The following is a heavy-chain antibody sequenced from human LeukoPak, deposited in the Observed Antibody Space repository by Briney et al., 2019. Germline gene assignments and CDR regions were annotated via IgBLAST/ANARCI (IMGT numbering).Heavy chain of an antibody. CDR1: GFTFSSYW. J-gene: IGHJ5*02. CDR2: INSDGSST. Sequence: GGSLRLSCEASGFTFSSYWMHWVRQAPGKGLGWVSRINSDGSSTSYADSVKGRFTISRDNAKNTLYLQMNSLRAEDTAVYYCTRGGDGTAAADNWFDPWGQGTLVTVSS. D-gene: IGHD6-13*01. CDR3: TRGGDGTAAADNWFDP. V-gene: IGHV3-74*01.